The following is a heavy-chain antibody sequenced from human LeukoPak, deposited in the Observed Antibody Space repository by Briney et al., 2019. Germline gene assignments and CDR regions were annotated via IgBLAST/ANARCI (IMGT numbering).Heavy chain of an antibody. Sequence: GGSLRLSCAASGFTFSSYTMSWVRQAPGKGLEWFSTITTSDGNTYYADSVKGRFTVSRDNSKNTLFLQMNSLRAEDTAVYYCAKDGGLWVSAHWGDSWGRGTLVTVSS. CDR3: AKDGGLWVSAHWGDS. CDR2: ITTSDGNT. J-gene: IGHJ4*02. CDR1: GFTFSSYT. D-gene: IGHD7-27*01. V-gene: IGHV3-23*01.